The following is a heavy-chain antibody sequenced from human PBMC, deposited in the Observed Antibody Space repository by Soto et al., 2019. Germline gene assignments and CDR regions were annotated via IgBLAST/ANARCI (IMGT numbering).Heavy chain of an antibody. D-gene: IGHD6-13*01. Sequence: QLQLQESGPGLVKPSETLSLTCTVSGGSISSSSYYWGWIRQPPGKGLEWIGSIYYSGSTYYNPSLKSRVTISVDTSKNQFSLKLSSVTAADTAVYYCARFPRIAAAGILDYWGQGTLVTVSS. V-gene: IGHV4-39*01. CDR2: IYYSGST. J-gene: IGHJ4*02. CDR3: ARFPRIAAAGILDY. CDR1: GGSISSSSYY.